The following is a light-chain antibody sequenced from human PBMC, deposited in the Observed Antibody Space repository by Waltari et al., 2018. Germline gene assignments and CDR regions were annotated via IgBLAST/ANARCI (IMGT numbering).Light chain of an antibody. CDR1: QGINKE. V-gene: IGKV1-27*01. CDR2: AAC. J-gene: IGKJ4*02. CDR3: QQDYTTPLT. Sequence: DIQMTQSPSSLSASVGDRVTVTCRTSQGINKELSWYQQKPGKAPTLLVYAACRLQTGFSSRFSGSGSGTDFTGTISSLQPEDGATYYCQQDYTTPLTFGGGTKVEIK.